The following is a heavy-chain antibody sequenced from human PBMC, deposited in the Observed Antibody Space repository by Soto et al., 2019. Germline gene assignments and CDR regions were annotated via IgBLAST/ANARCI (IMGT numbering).Heavy chain of an antibody. V-gene: IGHV4-39*01. Sequence: SETLSLTCTVSGGSISSSSYYWGWIRQPPGKGLEWIGSIYYSGSTYYNPSLKSRVPISVDTSKNQFSLKLSSVTAADTAVYYCARRKDYYDSSGYYYYYYGMDVWGQGTTVTVSS. J-gene: IGHJ6*02. D-gene: IGHD3-22*01. CDR2: IYYSGST. CDR1: GGSISSSSYY. CDR3: ARRKDYYDSSGYYYYYYGMDV.